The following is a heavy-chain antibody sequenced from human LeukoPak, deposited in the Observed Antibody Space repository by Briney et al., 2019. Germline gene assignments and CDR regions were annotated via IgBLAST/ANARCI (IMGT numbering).Heavy chain of an antibody. CDR2: INNDGTTT. CDR3: ASYRYGSPFAFDI. Sequence: GGSLRLSCAASGFTFSSHWMHWVRQVPGKGLVWVSRINNDGTTTTYADSVGGRFTISRDNSKNTLYLQMNSLRAEDTAVYYCASYRYGSPFAFDIWGQGTMVTVSS. J-gene: IGHJ3*02. V-gene: IGHV3-74*01. CDR1: GFTFSSHW. D-gene: IGHD6-6*01.